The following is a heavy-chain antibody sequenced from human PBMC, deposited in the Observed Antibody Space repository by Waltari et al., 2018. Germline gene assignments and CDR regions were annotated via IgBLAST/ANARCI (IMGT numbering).Heavy chain of an antibody. CDR1: GFTFSSHS. Sequence: EVQLVESGGGLVKPGGSLRISCADSGFTFSSHSMNWVRQAPGKGLEWASSISSSSSYIYYADSVKGRFTISRDNAKNSLYLQMNSLRAEDTAVYYCARSIVPRSGFDYWGQGTLVTVSS. J-gene: IGHJ4*02. V-gene: IGHV3-21*01. CDR2: ISSSSSYI. CDR3: ARSIVPRSGFDY. D-gene: IGHD6-6*01.